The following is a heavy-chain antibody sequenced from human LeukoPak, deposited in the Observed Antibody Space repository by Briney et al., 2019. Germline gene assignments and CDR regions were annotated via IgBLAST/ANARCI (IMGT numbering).Heavy chain of an antibody. V-gene: IGHV3-23*01. D-gene: IGHD3-22*01. CDR2: MCGSAGCT. CDR1: GFTFDIYA. J-gene: IGHJ4*02. CDR3: ARDRPNYYESNGHYYRRDGDY. Sequence: GGSLRLSCAASGFTFDIYAMSWVRQAPGKGPEWVASMCGSAGCTYYADSVKGRFTISRDNSKNRLYLQMNSLRAEDTAIYYCARDRPNYYESNGHYYRRDGDYWGQGTLVTVPS.